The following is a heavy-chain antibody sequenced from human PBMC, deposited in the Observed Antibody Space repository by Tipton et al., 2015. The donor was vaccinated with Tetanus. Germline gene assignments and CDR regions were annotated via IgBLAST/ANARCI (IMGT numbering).Heavy chain of an antibody. J-gene: IGHJ6*02. CDR1: GYTFTAQY. CDR3: ARDRGDFIYYGMDV. Sequence: QLVQSGAEVKKPGASAKVSCKAFGYTFTAQYMYWVRQAPGQGLEWMGWIDPNSGDTKYAQKFRGRVTMTRDTSISTIHMELRGRRFDDTAVYYCARDRGDFIYYGMDVWGQGTTVTVSS. V-gene: IGHV1-2*02. D-gene: IGHD2-21*01. CDR2: IDPNSGDT.